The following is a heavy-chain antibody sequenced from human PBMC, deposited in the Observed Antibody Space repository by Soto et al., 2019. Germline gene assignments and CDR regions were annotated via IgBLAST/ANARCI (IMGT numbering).Heavy chain of an antibody. CDR2: INTYNGNT. J-gene: IGHJ6*02. CDR1: GYSFTRYG. V-gene: IGHV1-18*01. Sequence: ASVKVSCKASGYSFTRYGIAWARQAPGQGLEWMGWINTYNGNTNYAQNLQGRVTLTTDTSTSTAYMELTSLRSSDTAIYYCAMVDVYVTPSPQDVWGQGTTVTVSS. D-gene: IGHD3-16*01. CDR3: AMVDVYVTPSPQDV.